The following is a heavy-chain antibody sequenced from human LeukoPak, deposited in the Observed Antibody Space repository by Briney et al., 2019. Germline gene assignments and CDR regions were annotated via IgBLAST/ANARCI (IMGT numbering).Heavy chain of an antibody. J-gene: IGHJ4*02. Sequence: SETLSLTCAVYGGSLRGYYWSWVRQAPGKGLEWIGEINQSGSTRYNPSLKSRITILVDASNNQFSLKVRFVTAADTAIYYCAREGRGVFDYWGQGTLVTVSP. CDR2: INQSGST. V-gene: IGHV4-34*01. D-gene: IGHD3-10*01. CDR3: AREGRGVFDY. CDR1: GGSLRGYY.